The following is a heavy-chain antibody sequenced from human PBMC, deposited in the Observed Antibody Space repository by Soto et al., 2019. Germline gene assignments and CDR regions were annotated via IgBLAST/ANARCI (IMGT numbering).Heavy chain of an antibody. D-gene: IGHD3-3*01. J-gene: IGHJ4*02. CDR2: ISYDGSNK. CDR3: ARGMDDF. CDR1: GFTFSSYA. Sequence: SGGSLRLSCAASGFTFSSYAMHWVRQAPGKGLEWVAVISYDGSNKYYADSVKGRFTISRDNSKNTLYLQMNSLRAEDTAVYYCARGMDDFWGQGTLVTVSS. V-gene: IGHV3-30-3*01.